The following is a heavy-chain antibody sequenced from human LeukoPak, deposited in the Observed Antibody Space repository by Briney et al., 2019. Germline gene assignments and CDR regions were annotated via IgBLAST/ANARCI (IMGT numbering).Heavy chain of an antibody. D-gene: IGHD6-6*01. CDR2: IYPGDSDT. V-gene: IGHV5-51*01. CDR1: GYSFTTYS. J-gene: IGHJ4*02. Sequence: HGESLKISCKGSGYSFTTYSIGWVRQMPGKGLEWMGIIYPGDSDTRYSPSFQGQVTISADKSISTAYLQWSSLKASDTAMYYCARQEYSSSSADYWGQGTLVTVSS. CDR3: ARQEYSSSSADY.